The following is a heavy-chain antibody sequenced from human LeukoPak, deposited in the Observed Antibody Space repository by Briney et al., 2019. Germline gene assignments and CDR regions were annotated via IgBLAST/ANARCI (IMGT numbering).Heavy chain of an antibody. CDR3: ARAYCSSTSCPLGY. V-gene: IGHV1-18*01. CDR2: ISAYNGNT. CDR1: GYTFTSYG. Sequence: ASVKVSCKASGYTFTSYGISWVRQAPGQGREWMGWISAYNGNTNYAQKLQGRVTMPRDTSTSTAYWALRSLISDDTAVYYCARAYCSSTSCPLGYWGQGTLVPVSS. D-gene: IGHD2-2*01. J-gene: IGHJ4*02.